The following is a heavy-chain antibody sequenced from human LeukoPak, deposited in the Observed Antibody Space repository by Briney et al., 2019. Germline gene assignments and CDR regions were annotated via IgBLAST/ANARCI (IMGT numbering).Heavy chain of an antibody. CDR3: AGKVYSVDY. D-gene: IGHD4-11*01. Sequence: SETLSLTCAVYGGSFSGYYWSWIRQPPGKGLEWIGEINHSGSTNYNPSLKSRVTISVDTSKSQFSLKLSSVTAADTAVYYCAGKVYSVDYWGQGTLVTVSS. J-gene: IGHJ4*02. CDR1: GGSFSGYY. V-gene: IGHV4-34*01. CDR2: INHSGST.